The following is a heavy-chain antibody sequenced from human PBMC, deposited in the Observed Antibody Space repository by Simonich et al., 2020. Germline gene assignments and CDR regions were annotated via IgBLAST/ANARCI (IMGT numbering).Heavy chain of an antibody. Sequence: QVQLQQWGAGQLKPSETLSLTCAVYGGSFSGSYWSWICHPPGKGLEWCGEINHSVRANHNPSLKSRVTISVDTDKNRFSLKLSSVTASDTAVYYCARCGLVNYDILTGYHNWFDPWGQGTLVTVSS. V-gene: IGHV4-34*01. J-gene: IGHJ5*02. D-gene: IGHD3-9*01. CDR2: INHSVRA. CDR1: GGSFSGSY. CDR3: ARCGLVNYDILTGYHNWFDP.